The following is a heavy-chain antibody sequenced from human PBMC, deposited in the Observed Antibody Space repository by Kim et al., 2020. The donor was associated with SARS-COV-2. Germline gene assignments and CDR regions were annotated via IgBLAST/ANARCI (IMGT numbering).Heavy chain of an antibody. D-gene: IGHD1-20*01. Sequence: HYTPSLKSRVTISIDTSRDHFSLKVTSVTASDTAVYYCARRGDNNWYNFDFWGQGTLVTVSS. CDR3: ARRGDNNWYNFDF. V-gene: IGHV4-39*01. J-gene: IGHJ4*02.